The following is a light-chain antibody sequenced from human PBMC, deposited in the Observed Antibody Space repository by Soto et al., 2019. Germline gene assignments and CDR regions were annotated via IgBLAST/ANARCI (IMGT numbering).Light chain of an antibody. Sequence: DIPMTQSPSSLSASVGDRVTITSRASQSISSYLNWYQQKPGKAHKLLIYGASSLQSGVPSRFSGSGSGTDFTLTISSLQPEDFATYYCQQSYSTPELTFGGGTKVEIK. V-gene: IGKV1-39*01. J-gene: IGKJ4*01. CDR2: GAS. CDR1: QSISSY. CDR3: QQSYSTPELT.